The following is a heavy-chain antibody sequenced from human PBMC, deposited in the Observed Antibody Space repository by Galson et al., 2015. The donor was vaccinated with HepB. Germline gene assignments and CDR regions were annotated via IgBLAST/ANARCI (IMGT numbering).Heavy chain of an antibody. Sequence: SLRLSCAASGFTVSSNYMSWVRQAPGKGLEWVSVIYSGGSTYYADSVKGRFTISRDNSKNTLYLQMNSLRAEDTAVYYCARGRRAVGYSGYEDYWGQGTLVTVSS. V-gene: IGHV3-53*01. D-gene: IGHD5-12*01. J-gene: IGHJ4*02. CDR1: GFTVSSNY. CDR3: ARGRRAVGYSGYEDY. CDR2: IYSGGST.